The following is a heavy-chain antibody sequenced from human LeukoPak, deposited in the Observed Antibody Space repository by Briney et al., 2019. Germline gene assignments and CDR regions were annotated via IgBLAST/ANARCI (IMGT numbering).Heavy chain of an antibody. J-gene: IGHJ4*02. D-gene: IGHD3-3*01. CDR1: GYTFTDYY. CDR2: MNPNSGGT. CDR3: ARDVTIFGVVNPDY. Sequence: ASVKVSCKASGYTFTDYYIHWVRQAPGQGLEWMGWMNPNSGGTNFAQRFQGRVTMTRDTSISTAYMELSRLRSDDTAVYYCARDVTIFGVVNPDYWGQGTLVTVSS. V-gene: IGHV1-2*02.